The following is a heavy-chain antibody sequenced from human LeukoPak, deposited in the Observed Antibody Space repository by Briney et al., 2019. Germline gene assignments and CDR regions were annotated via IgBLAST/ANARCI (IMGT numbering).Heavy chain of an antibody. CDR3: AREGYSYGQPGYYMDV. Sequence: GRSLRLSCAASGFTFSSYAMHWVRQAPGKGLEWVAVISYDGSNKYYADSVKGRFTISRDNSKNTLYLQMNSLRAEDTAVYYCAREGYSYGQPGYYMDVWGKGTTVTASS. CDR2: ISYDGSNK. J-gene: IGHJ6*03. D-gene: IGHD5-18*01. CDR1: GFTFSSYA. V-gene: IGHV3-30-3*01.